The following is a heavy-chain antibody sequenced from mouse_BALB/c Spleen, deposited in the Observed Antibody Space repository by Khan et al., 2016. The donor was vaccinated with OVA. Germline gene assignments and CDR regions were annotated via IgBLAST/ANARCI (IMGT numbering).Heavy chain of an antibody. Sequence: VQLKESGPELVKPGASVKISCKASGYSFTGYFMNWVMQSHGKSLEWIGRINPHIGETLYNQKFKGKATLTVDESSRTAHMELRSLASEDSAVYYCARKNGSDFDYWGQGNTLTVSS. V-gene: IGHV1-20*02. CDR3: ARKNGSDFDY. J-gene: IGHJ2*01. CDR1: GYSFTGYF. D-gene: IGHD1-1*01. CDR2: INPHIGET.